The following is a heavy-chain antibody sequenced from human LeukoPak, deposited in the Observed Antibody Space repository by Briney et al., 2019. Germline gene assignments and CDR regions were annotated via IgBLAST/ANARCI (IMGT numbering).Heavy chain of an antibody. CDR3: ARDWGGI. CDR1: GFTFSSSW. CDR2: INQDGSEE. D-gene: IGHD2-21*01. J-gene: IGHJ3*02. V-gene: IGHV3-7*05. Sequence: GGSLRLSCAASGFTFSSSWMICVRQAPGKGLEWVANINQDGSEENYVDSVKGRFTVSRDNAKNSLFLQMNSLRAEDTAVYYCARDWGGIWGQGTMVTVSS.